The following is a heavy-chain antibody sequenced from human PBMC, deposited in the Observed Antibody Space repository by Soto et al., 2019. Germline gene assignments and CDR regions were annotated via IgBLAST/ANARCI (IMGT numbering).Heavy chain of an antibody. CDR2: FDPEDGET. D-gene: IGHD2-2*01. CDR1: GYTLTELS. Sequence: WASVKVSCKVSGYTLTELSTHWVRQAPGKGLEWMGGFDPEDGETIYAQKFQGRVTMTEDTSTDTAYMELSSLRSEDTAVYYCATGRYCSSTSCYGPRSTFDYWGQGSLVIVSS. V-gene: IGHV1-24*01. J-gene: IGHJ4*02. CDR3: ATGRYCSSTSCYGPRSTFDY.